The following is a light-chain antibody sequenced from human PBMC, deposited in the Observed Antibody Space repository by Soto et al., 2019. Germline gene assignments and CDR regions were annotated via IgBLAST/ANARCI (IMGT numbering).Light chain of an antibody. CDR2: DAS. CDR1: QDISNY. J-gene: IGKJ4*01. V-gene: IGKV1-33*01. CDR3: QQYDNLPPFT. Sequence: DIQMAQSPSSLSASVGDRVTITCQASQDISNYLNWYQQKPGKAPKLLIYDASNLETGVPSRFSGSGSGTDFTFTISSLQPEDIATYYCQQYDNLPPFTFGGGTKGDIK.